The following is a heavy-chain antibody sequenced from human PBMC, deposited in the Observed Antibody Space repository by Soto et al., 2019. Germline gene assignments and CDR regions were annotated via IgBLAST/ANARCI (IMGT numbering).Heavy chain of an antibody. Sequence: PSETLSLTCAVSGYSISSGYYWAWIRQPPGKGLEWIGAIYHSGGTFHNPSLKSRVTISVDTAKNQFSLKLRSVTAADTAVYYCAVGYCGSASCSREYFQHWGQGTLVTVSS. D-gene: IGHD2-2*01. CDR1: GYSISSGYY. J-gene: IGHJ1*01. CDR3: AVGYCGSASCSREYFQH. V-gene: IGHV4-38-2*01. CDR2: IYHSGGT.